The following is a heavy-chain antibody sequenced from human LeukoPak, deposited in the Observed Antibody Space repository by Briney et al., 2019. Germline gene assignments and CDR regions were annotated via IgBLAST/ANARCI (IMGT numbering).Heavy chain of an antibody. D-gene: IGHD4-17*01. J-gene: IGHJ4*02. CDR2: INYGGTT. CDR1: GGSISTGSYY. CDR3: ARWSTTVFDY. V-gene: IGHV4-39*01. Sequence: SETLSLTCTVSGGSISTGSYYWGWIRQPPGKGLEWIGSINYGGTTNYNPSLKSRVTIFVDTSKNQFSLKLRSVTAADTAAYYCARWSTTVFDYWGQGTLVTVSS.